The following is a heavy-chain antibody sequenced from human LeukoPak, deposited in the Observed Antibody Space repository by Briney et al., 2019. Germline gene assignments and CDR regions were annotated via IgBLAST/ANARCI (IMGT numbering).Heavy chain of an antibody. J-gene: IGHJ3*02. V-gene: IGHV4-59*01. CDR2: IYYSGST. CDR1: GGSISSYY. D-gene: IGHD3-22*01. Sequence: SETLSLTCTVSGGSISSYYWSWIRQPPGKGLEWIGYIYYSGSTNYNPSLKGRVTISVDTSKNQFSLKLSSVTAADTAVYYCARALYYYDSSGYYFDAFDIWGQGTMVTVSS. CDR3: ARALYYYDSSGYYFDAFDI.